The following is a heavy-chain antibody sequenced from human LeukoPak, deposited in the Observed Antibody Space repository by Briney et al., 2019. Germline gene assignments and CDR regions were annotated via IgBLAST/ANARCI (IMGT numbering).Heavy chain of an antibody. CDR3: TKLQGYTAMVYCYMDV. Sequence: GGSLRLSCAASGFTFNSYWMNWVRQAPGKGLEWVANIKQDGSEKYYVDSVQGRFTISRDNAKSSLYLQMNSLRAEDTALYYCTKLQGYTAMVYCYMDVWGKGTTVTVSS. D-gene: IGHD5-18*01. J-gene: IGHJ6*03. V-gene: IGHV3-7*03. CDR1: GFTFNSYW. CDR2: IKQDGSEK.